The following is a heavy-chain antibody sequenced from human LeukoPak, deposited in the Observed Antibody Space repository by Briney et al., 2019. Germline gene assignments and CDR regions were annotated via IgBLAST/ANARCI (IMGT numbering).Heavy chain of an antibody. J-gene: IGHJ4*02. D-gene: IGHD6-13*01. CDR2: INPDNGAI. V-gene: IGHV1-2*02. CDR3: TRERLSAGKGFDH. CDR1: GYTFIGYY. Sequence: ASLRVSCKTSGYTFIGYYMHWVRQAPGRGLEWMGWINPDNGAINYAQKFQGRVTMTSHTSINTVYMELSRLGSDDTAVYYCTRERLSAGKGFDHWGQGTLVTVSS.